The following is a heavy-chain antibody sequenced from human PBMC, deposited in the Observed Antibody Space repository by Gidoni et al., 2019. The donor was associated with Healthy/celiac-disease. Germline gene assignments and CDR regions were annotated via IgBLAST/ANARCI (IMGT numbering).Heavy chain of an antibody. Sequence: QVQLVQSGAEVQKPGASVKVSCKASGYTFPSYALHWVRQAPGQRLEWMGWINAGNGNTKYSQKFQGRVTITRDTSASTAYMELSSLRSEDTAVYYCASGLCYGLVGGGSCYSLDYWGQGTLVTVSS. J-gene: IGHJ4*02. CDR2: INAGNGNT. V-gene: IGHV1-3*01. CDR3: ASGLCYGLVGGGSCYSLDY. CDR1: GYTFPSYA. D-gene: IGHD2-15*01.